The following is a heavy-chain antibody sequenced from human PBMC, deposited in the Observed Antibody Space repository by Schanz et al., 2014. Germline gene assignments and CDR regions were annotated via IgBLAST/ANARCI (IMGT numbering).Heavy chain of an antibody. V-gene: IGHV3-48*04. CDR2: ISGSATTI. J-gene: IGHJ4*02. D-gene: IGHD5-12*01. Sequence: VQLVESGGGVVQPGRSLRLSCAASGFTFSSYGMHWVRQAPGKGLEWVSYISGSATTIYYADSVKGRFTLSRDNAKKTMDLQMNSLRVEDTAVYYCARDPNSVNEIDYWGQGTLVTVSS. CDR3: ARDPNSVNEIDY. CDR1: GFTFSSYG.